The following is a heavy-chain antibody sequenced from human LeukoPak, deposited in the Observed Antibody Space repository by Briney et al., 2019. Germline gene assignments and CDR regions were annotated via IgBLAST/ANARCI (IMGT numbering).Heavy chain of an antibody. J-gene: IGHJ4*02. CDR1: AFTFNDHG. V-gene: IGHV3-30*03. CDR3: ARAPQQSSGLFVY. CDR2: IASDGGVK. Sequence: GGSLRLSCVASAFTFNDHGMDWVRQAPGKGLEWVAVIASDGGVKHYADSVKGRFTLSRDNSKNTLFLEMNSLTVEDTAVYYCARAPQQSSGLFVYWGQGTLVTVSS. D-gene: IGHD3-10*02.